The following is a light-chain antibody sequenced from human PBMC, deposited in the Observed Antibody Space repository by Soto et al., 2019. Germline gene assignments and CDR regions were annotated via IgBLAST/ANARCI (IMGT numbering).Light chain of an antibody. CDR1: QSVSSY. Sequence: EIVLTQSPATLSFPPGERATISCRASQSVSSYLVWYQQKPGQAPRLLIYDASNRSTGIPARFSGSGSGTDFAITISSLEPEDFAVYYCQQRSNWTPWTFGQGTKVDIK. CDR2: DAS. V-gene: IGKV3-11*01. J-gene: IGKJ1*01. CDR3: QQRSNWTPWT.